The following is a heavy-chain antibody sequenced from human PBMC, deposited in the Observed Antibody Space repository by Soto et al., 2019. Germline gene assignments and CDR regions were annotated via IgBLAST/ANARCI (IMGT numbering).Heavy chain of an antibody. Sequence: ASVKVSCKASGYTFTSYGISWVRQAPGQGLEWMGWISAYNGNTNYAQKIQGRVTMTTDTSTSTAYKELRSLRYDNTAVYYCGRFEDIVVVVAAPALMDVWGQGTTVTVSS. J-gene: IGHJ6*02. D-gene: IGHD2-15*01. V-gene: IGHV1-18*01. CDR1: GYTFTSYG. CDR3: GRFEDIVVVVAAPALMDV. CDR2: ISAYNGNT.